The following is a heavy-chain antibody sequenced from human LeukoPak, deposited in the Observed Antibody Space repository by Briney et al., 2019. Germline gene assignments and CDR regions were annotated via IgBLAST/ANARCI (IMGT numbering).Heavy chain of an antibody. CDR1: GYTFTSYG. V-gene: IGHV1-18*01. D-gene: IGHD5-24*01. CDR2: ISAYNGNT. J-gene: IGHJ4*02. CDR3: ARDLEMATIYYFDY. Sequence: ASVKVSCKASGYTFTSYGISWVRQAPGQGLEWMGWISAYNGNTNYAQKFQGRVTMTRDTSISTAYMELSRLRSDDTAVYYCARDLEMATIYYFDYWGQGTLVTVSS.